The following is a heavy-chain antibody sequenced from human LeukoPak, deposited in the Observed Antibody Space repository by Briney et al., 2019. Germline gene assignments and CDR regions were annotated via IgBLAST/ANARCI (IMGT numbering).Heavy chain of an antibody. J-gene: IGHJ4*02. V-gene: IGHV4-4*07. D-gene: IGHD3-3*01. CDR1: GGSISSDY. CDR3: VGWSATRIDY. CDR2: IYSSGGT. Sequence: SETLSLTCTVSGGSISSDYWSWIRQPAGKGLEWIGRIYSSGGTNYNPSLKSRVTMSVDTSKNQFSLKLSSVTAADTAVYYCVGWSATRIDYWGQGTLVTVSS.